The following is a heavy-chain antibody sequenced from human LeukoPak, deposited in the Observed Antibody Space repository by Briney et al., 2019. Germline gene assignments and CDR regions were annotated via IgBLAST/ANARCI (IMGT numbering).Heavy chain of an antibody. CDR2: IFYDGSDK. CDR1: GFTFSSYT. J-gene: IGHJ4*02. D-gene: IGHD6-13*01. Sequence: GRSLRLSCAASGFTFSSYTMHWVRQSPGKGLEWVAVIFYDGSDKYYADSVKGRFTISRDNSKNTLYLQMNSLRAEDTAVYYCASYSSSWYWSYYFDYWGQGTLVTVSS. CDR3: ASYSSSWYWSYYFDY. V-gene: IGHV3-30*04.